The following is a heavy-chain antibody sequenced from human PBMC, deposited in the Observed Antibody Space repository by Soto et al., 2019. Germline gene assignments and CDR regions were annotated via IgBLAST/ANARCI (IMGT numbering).Heavy chain of an antibody. Sequence: LSLTCAVSGGSIRSSNCCSSVRRPPGKGLEWFGELYHSGSTNYNPSPKSRVTLSVDKSKSQFSLKLSSVVGADTAVYYCASSGRYVIFGAVLRFFDYWGQGTLFTVSS. CDR3: ASSGRYVIFGAVLRFFDY. D-gene: IGHD3-3*01. V-gene: IGHV4-4*02. CDR1: GGSIRSSNC. CDR2: LYHSGST. J-gene: IGHJ4*02.